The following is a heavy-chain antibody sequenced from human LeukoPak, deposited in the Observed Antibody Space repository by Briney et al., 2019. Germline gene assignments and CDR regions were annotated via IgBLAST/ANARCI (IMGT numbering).Heavy chain of an antibody. V-gene: IGHV3-23*01. J-gene: IGHJ4*02. CDR3: AKDYYDSSGYANPPDY. CDR2: ISGSGGST. CDR1: GFTFDNYA. Sequence: GGSLRLSCEASGFTFDNYAMTWVRQSPGKGLEWVSLISGSGGSTYYVDSVKGRFTISRDNSKNTLYLQRNSLRAEDTAVYYCAKDYYDSSGYANPPDYWGQGDLVTVSS. D-gene: IGHD3-22*01.